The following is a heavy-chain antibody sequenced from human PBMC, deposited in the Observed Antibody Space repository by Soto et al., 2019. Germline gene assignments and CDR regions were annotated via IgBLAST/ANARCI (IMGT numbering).Heavy chain of an antibody. CDR3: ARLDYYGSGSYSYFDY. V-gene: IGHV4-59*04. CDR2: VYYSGST. CDR1: RGSINNYY. D-gene: IGHD3-10*01. J-gene: IGHJ4*02. Sequence: SETLSLTCTVSRGSINNYYWTLIRQPPGKGLEWIGYVYYSGSTYYNPSLKSRVTISVDTSKNQFSLKLSSVTAADTAVYYCARLDYYGSGSYSYFDYWGQGTLVTVSS.